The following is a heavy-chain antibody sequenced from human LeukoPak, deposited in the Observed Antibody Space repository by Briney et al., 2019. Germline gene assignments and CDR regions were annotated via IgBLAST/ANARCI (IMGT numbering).Heavy chain of an antibody. J-gene: IGHJ4*02. CDR2: IAGSGGSS. V-gene: IGHV3-23*01. CDR3: AKDHYKIAAAARGGFDS. Sequence: GGSLRLSCAGSGFTFNNFAMNWVHQAPGKGLEWVSSIAGSGGSSHYADSVKGRFTISRDNSKNTVYLEMTSLRAEDTAIYYCAKDHYKIAAAARGGFDSWGPGALVTVSS. D-gene: IGHD6-13*01. CDR1: GFTFNNFA.